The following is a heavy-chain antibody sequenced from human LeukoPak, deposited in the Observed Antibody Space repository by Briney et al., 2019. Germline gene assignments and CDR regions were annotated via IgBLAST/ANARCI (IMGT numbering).Heavy chain of an antibody. CDR1: GGSISSGGYY. Sequence: SETLSLTCTVSGGSISSGGYYWSWIRQHPGKGLEWIGYIYYSGSTYYNPSLKSRVTISVDTSKNQFSLKLSSVTAADTAAYYCARDVEYGDYDPLGYWGQGTLVTVSS. V-gene: IGHV4-31*03. CDR2: IYYSGST. J-gene: IGHJ4*02. D-gene: IGHD4-17*01. CDR3: ARDVEYGDYDPLGY.